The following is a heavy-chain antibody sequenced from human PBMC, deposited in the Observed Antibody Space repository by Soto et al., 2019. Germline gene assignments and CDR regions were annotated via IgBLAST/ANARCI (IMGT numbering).Heavy chain of an antibody. J-gene: IGHJ6*02. V-gene: IGHV4-34*01. CDR3: ASRYSSGFYGMDV. Sequence: QVQLQQWGAGLLKPSETLSLTCAVYGGSFSGYLWSWIRQPPGKGLEWIGEINHSGSTNYNPSLDSRVTISVDTSKTQFSLKLSSVTAAATAVYYCASRYSSGFYGMDVWGQGTTVTVSS. CDR1: GGSFSGYL. D-gene: IGHD6-19*01. CDR2: INHSGST.